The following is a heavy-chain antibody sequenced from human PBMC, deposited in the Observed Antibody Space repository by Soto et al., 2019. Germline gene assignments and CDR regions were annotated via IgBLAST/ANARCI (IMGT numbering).Heavy chain of an antibody. CDR3: ARDIGGIAAAGRD. D-gene: IGHD6-13*01. CDR1: GFTFSSYG. Sequence: QVQLVESGGGVVQPGRSLRLSCAASGFTFSSYGMHWVRQAPGKGLEWVAVIWYDGSNKYYADSVKGRFTISRDNSKNTLYLQMNSLIAEDTAVYYCARDIGGIAAAGRDWGQGTLVTVSS. CDR2: IWYDGSNK. V-gene: IGHV3-33*01. J-gene: IGHJ4*02.